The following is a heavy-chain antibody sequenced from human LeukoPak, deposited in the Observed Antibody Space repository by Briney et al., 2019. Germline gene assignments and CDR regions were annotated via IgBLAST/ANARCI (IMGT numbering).Heavy chain of an antibody. V-gene: IGHV4-31*03. Sequence: TSQTLSLTCSVSGGSIGSDGYYWNWIRQHAGKGLEWIGHIYYTGTTYYNPPLKSRASISVDTSKNQSSLKLSSVTAADTAVYYCARDRATVTSHYSGMDVWGQGTTVTVSS. CDR2: IYYTGTT. CDR1: GGSIGSDGYY. J-gene: IGHJ6*02. CDR3: ARDRATVTSHYSGMDV. D-gene: IGHD4-17*01.